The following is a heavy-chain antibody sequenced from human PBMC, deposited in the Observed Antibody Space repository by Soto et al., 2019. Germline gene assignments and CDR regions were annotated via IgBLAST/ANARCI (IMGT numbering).Heavy chain of an antibody. D-gene: IGHD3-9*01. CDR3: ATPQRGYFDLDY. J-gene: IGHJ4*02. Sequence: QVQVVESGGGVVQAGRSLRLSCTASGFTFGTYSMHWIRQAPGTGLEWVAVISYDASNTYYADSVKGRFTISRDNSKNALFLQMNSLTPEDTAVYYCATPQRGYFDLDYWGQGILVTVSS. CDR2: ISYDASNT. CDR1: GFTFGTYS. V-gene: IGHV3-30-3*01.